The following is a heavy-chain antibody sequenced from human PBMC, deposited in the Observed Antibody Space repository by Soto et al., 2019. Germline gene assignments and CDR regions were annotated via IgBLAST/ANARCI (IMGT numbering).Heavy chain of an antibody. D-gene: IGHD2-21*01. CDR1: GFTFSSYA. Sequence: GGSLRLSCAASGFTFSSYAMSWVRQAPGKGLEWVSGISGSGTSTYYADSVKGRFTISRDNSKNTLYLQMDRLRVEDTAVYFCAKGLALMADHWGQGTPVTVSS. V-gene: IGHV3-23*01. CDR2: ISGSGTST. J-gene: IGHJ4*02. CDR3: AKGLALMADH.